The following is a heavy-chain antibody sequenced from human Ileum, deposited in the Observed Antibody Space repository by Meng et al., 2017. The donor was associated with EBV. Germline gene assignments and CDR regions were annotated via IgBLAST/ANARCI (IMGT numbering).Heavy chain of an antibody. CDR1: GYSFTSSA. Sequence: QVLRVQSGAEVKEPGPSVKVSCKASGYSFTSSAIHWVRQAPGQRLEWMGWVHAGNGDTKYSQNFQDRLTIARDTSANTAYMDLSSLRSEDTAVYYCARGHQTYHNYWGQGTLVTVSS. CDR3: ARGHQTYHNY. V-gene: IGHV1-3*01. D-gene: IGHD2-2*01. J-gene: IGHJ4*02. CDR2: VHAGNGDT.